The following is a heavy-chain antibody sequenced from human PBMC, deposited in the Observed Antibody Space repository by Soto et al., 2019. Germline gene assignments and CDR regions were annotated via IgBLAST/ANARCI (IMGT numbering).Heavy chain of an antibody. Sequence: GGSLRLSCAASGFTFSNAWMNWVRQAPGKGLEWVGRIKSKTDGGTTDYAAPVKGRFTISRDDSKNTLYLQMNSLKTEDTAVYYCTTDYRPYYDFWSGYLYVWGQGTLVTVSS. V-gene: IGHV3-15*07. D-gene: IGHD3-3*01. CDR3: TTDYRPYYDFWSGYLYV. J-gene: IGHJ4*02. CDR2: IKSKTDGGTT. CDR1: GFTFSNAW.